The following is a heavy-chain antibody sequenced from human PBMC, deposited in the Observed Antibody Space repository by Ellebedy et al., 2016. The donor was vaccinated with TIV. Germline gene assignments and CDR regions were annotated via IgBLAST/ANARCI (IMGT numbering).Heavy chain of an antibody. CDR2: ISYDGSNK. CDR1: GFTFSSYA. D-gene: IGHD5-24*01. J-gene: IGHJ1*01. V-gene: IGHV3-30-3*01. CDR3: ARDARRDGFKFADFQH. Sequence: GESLKISCAASGFTFSSYAMHWVRQAPGKGLEWVAVISYDGSNKYYADSVKGRFTISRDNSKNTLYLQMNSLRAEDTAVYYCARDARRDGFKFADFQHWGQGTLVTVSS.